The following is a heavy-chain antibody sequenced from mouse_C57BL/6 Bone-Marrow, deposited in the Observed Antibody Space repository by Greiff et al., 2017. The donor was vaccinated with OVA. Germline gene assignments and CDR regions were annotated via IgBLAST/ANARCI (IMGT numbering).Heavy chain of an antibody. Sequence: EVKLMESGAELVRPGASVKLSCTASGFNIKDDYMHWVKQRPEPGLEWIGWIDPENGAIEYAAKLQGRATISADTSSNTAYLQLSSLTSVDTAVYYCTPVVAMDYWGQGTTLTVSS. CDR3: TPVVAMDY. D-gene: IGHD1-1*01. CDR1: GFNIKDDY. CDR2: IDPENGAI. V-gene: IGHV14-4*01. J-gene: IGHJ2*01.